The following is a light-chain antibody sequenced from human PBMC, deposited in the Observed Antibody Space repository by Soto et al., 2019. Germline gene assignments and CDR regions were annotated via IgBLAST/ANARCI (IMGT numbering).Light chain of an antibody. CDR3: QQYGNWPRT. CDR1: QRVGSN. CDR2: DAS. V-gene: IGKV3-15*01. J-gene: IGKJ1*01. Sequence: ETVLTQSPATLSVSPGERATISCRASQRVGSNLAWYQQKPGQPTKLLIADASTSATDIPSRFIGSGSGTEFTLTISSLQSEDFAVYYCQQYGNWPRTFGQGTKVEIK.